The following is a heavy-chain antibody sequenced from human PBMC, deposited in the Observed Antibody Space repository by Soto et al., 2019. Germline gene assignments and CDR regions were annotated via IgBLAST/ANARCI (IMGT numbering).Heavy chain of an antibody. Sequence: QVQLVQSGAEVKKPGASVKVSCKASGYTFTSYAMHWVRQAPGQRLEWMGWINAGNGNTKYSQKFQGRVTITRDTSASTAYMELSSLRSEDTAVYYCARLYSSSWYGDYFDYWGRGTLVTVSS. CDR2: INAGNGNT. CDR3: ARLYSSSWYGDYFDY. V-gene: IGHV1-3*01. D-gene: IGHD6-13*01. CDR1: GYTFTSYA. J-gene: IGHJ4*02.